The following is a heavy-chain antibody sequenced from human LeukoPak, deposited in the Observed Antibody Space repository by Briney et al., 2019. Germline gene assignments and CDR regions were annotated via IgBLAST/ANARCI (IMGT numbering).Heavy chain of an antibody. J-gene: IGHJ6*03. CDR3: ARDPAYLAEGLERPDRGLMDV. CDR2: SSSSSSYI. V-gene: IGHV3-21*04. D-gene: IGHD1-1*01. CDR1: GFTFSSYS. Sequence: GGSLRLSCAASGFTFSSYSMNWVRQAPGKGLEWVSSSSSSSSYIYYADSVKGRFTISRDNAKNSLYLQMNSLRSDDTAMYYCARDPAYLAEGLERPDRGLMDVWGKGTTVTVSS.